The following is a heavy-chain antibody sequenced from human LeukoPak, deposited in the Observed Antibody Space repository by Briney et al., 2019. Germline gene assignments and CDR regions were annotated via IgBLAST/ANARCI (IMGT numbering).Heavy chain of an antibody. CDR2: IIPIFGTA. CDR3: ASSIAVAGNPCDY. J-gene: IGHJ4*02. CDR1: GYTFTSYA. V-gene: IGHV1-69*13. D-gene: IGHD6-19*01. Sequence: GASVKVSCKASGYTFTSYAMHWVRQAPGQRLEWMGWIIPIFGTANYAQKFQGRVTITADESTSTAYMELSSLRSEDTAVYYCASSIAVAGNPCDYWGQGTLVTVSS.